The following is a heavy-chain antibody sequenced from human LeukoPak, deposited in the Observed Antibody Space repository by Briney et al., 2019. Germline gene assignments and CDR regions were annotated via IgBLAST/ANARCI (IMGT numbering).Heavy chain of an antibody. V-gene: IGHV4-31*03. CDR2: IYYSGST. J-gene: IGHJ5*02. CDR1: GGSISSGGDY. CDR3: ARDNWNDETGWFDP. D-gene: IGHD1-1*01. Sequence: SQTLSLTCTVSGGSISSGGDYWSWIRQHPGKGLEWIGYIYYSGSTYYNPSLKSRVTISVDTSKDQFSLKLSSVTAADTAVYYCARDNWNDETGWFDPWGQGTLVTVSS.